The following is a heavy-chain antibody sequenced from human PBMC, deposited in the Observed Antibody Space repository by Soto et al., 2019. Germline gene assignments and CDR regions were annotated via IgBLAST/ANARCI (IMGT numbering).Heavy chain of an antibody. CDR2: IYYSGST. CDR3: ARAPHYYGSGSYFHHYYYYMDV. D-gene: IGHD3-10*01. V-gene: IGHV4-59*01. Sequence: SETLSLTCTVSGGSISSYYWSWIRQPPGKGLEWIGYIYYSGSTNYNPSLKSRVTISVDTSKNQFSLKLSSVIAADTAVYYCARAPHYYGSGSYFHHYYYYMDVWGKGTTVTVSS. J-gene: IGHJ6*03. CDR1: GGSISSYY.